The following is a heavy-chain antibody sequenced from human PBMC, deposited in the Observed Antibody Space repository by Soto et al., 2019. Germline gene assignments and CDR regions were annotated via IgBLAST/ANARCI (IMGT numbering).Heavy chain of an antibody. CDR1: GFTFSSYG. CDR2: ISYDGSEK. J-gene: IGHJ6*02. Sequence: QVQLVESGGGVVQPGRSLSLSCAASGFTFSSYGMHWVRQAPGKGLDWVAVISYDGSEKNYIDSVKGRFTISRDNSKNTLYLQMNSLRPEDTAVYYCAKTRGYIYGFPDNGMDVWGQGTTVTVSS. V-gene: IGHV3-30*18. CDR3: AKTRGYIYGFPDNGMDV. D-gene: IGHD5-18*01.